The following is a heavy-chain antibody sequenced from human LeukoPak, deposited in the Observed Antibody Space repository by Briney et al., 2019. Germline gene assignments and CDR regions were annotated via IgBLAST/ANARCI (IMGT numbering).Heavy chain of an antibody. Sequence: PSETLSLTCTVSGGSISSYYWSWIRQPPGKGLEWIGYIYYSGSTNYNPSLKSRVTISVDTSKNQFSLKLSSVTAADTAVYYCARGGPRYCSSTSCMHPLDYWGQGTLVTVSS. CDR1: GGSISSYY. CDR2: IYYSGST. V-gene: IGHV4-59*01. D-gene: IGHD2-2*01. CDR3: ARGGPRYCSSTSCMHPLDY. J-gene: IGHJ4*02.